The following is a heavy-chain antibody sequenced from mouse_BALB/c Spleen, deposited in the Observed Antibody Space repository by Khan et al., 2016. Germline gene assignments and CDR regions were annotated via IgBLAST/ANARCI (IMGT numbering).Heavy chain of an antibody. CDR3: AREGGSDAPQKDY. J-gene: IGHJ4*01. CDR2: ISSGGSYT. CDR1: GFTFSSYA. Sequence: EVELVESGGGLVKPGGSLKLSCAASGFTFSSYAMSWVRQSPEKRLEWVAEISSGGSYTYYPDTVTGRFTISRDNAKNTLYLEMSSLRSEDTAMYYCAREGGSDAPQKDYWGQGTSVIVSS. D-gene: IGHD2-3*01. V-gene: IGHV5-9-4*01.